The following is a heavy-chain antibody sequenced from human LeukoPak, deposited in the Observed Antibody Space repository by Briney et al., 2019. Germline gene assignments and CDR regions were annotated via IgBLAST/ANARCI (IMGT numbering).Heavy chain of an antibody. D-gene: IGHD6-19*01. CDR3: ARGPIAVAGTNAFDI. CDR1: GGSISSYY. V-gene: IGHV4-59*01. Sequence: SETLSLTCTVSGGSISSYYWSWIRQPPGKGLEWIGYIYYSGSTDYNPSLKSRVTISVDTSKNQSSLKLSSVTAADTAVYYCARGPIAVAGTNAFDIWGQGTMVTVSS. CDR2: IYYSGST. J-gene: IGHJ3*02.